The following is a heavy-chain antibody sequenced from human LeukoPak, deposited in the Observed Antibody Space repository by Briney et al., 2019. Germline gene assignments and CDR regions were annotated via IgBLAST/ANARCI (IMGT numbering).Heavy chain of an antibody. D-gene: IGHD1-26*01. CDR2: IYYSGST. V-gene: IGHV4-59*01. CDR3: AKDGGSHLFDY. J-gene: IGHJ4*02. Sequence: SETLSLTCTVSGGSISSYYWSWIRQPPGKGLEWIGYIYYSGSTNYNPSLKSRVTISVDTSKNQFSLKLSSVTAADTAVYYCAKDGGSHLFDYWGQGALVTVSS. CDR1: GGSISSYY.